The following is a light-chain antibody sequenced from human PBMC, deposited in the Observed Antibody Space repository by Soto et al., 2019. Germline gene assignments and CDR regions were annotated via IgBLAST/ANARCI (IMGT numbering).Light chain of an antibody. V-gene: IGLV2-11*01. Sequence: QSVLTQPRSVSGSPGQAVTISCTGTSSDVGGYNYVSWYQQHPGEAPKLMVSGVSERPSGVPDRFSGSKSGNTASLSISGLQAEDEADYYCCSYAGSHTYVFGAGTKVPS. CDR1: SSDVGGYNY. CDR3: CSYAGSHTYV. CDR2: GVS. J-gene: IGLJ1*01.